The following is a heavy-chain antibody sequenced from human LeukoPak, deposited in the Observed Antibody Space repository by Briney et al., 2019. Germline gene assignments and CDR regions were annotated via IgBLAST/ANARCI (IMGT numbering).Heavy chain of an antibody. J-gene: IGHJ3*02. Sequence: PSETLSLTCTVSGGSISSGGYYWSWIRQHPGKGLEWIGYIYYSGSTNYNPSLKSRVIISVDTSKNQFSLKLSSVTAADTAVYYCASQVNAFHIWGQGTMVTVSS. CDR1: GGSISSGGYY. CDR2: IYYSGST. D-gene: IGHD3-22*01. V-gene: IGHV4-61*08. CDR3: ASQVNAFHI.